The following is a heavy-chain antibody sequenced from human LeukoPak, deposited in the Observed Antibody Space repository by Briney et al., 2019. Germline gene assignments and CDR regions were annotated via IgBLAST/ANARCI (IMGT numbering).Heavy chain of an antibody. Sequence: GGSLRLSCAASEFTVSSNYMSWVRQAPGKGLEWVSVIYSGGSTYYADSVKGRFTISRDNSKNTLYLQMNSLRAEDTAVYYCARGGYSYGYVVYWGQGTLVTVSS. J-gene: IGHJ4*02. V-gene: IGHV3-66*01. D-gene: IGHD5-18*01. CDR1: EFTVSSNY. CDR3: ARGGYSYGYVVY. CDR2: IYSGGST.